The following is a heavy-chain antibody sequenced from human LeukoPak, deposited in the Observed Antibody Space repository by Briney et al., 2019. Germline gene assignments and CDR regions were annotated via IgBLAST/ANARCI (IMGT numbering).Heavy chain of an antibody. D-gene: IGHD3-3*01. CDR2: ISGYYGNT. CDR3: AVHDFYAGGYHFDF. Sequence: AAVKVTCKASGYTFTCYGISWLRQPPAQGLDGLGWISGYYGNTNNAQKFQGRVTMTTEKPTSTAYMELRSLKSDDTAVYYCAVHDFYAGGYHFDFCGQGTVVTVSA. J-gene: IGHJ4*02. V-gene: IGHV1-18*01. CDR1: GYTFTCYG.